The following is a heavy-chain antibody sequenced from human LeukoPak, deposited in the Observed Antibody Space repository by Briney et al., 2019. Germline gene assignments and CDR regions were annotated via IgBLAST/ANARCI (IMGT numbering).Heavy chain of an antibody. CDR1: GGTFSSYA. J-gene: IGHJ6*03. D-gene: IGHD2-2*01. Sequence: SVKVSCKASGGTFSSYAISWVRQAPGQGLEWMGGIIPIFGTANYAQKFQGRVTITTDESTSTAYMELSSLRSEDTAVYYCARGGRFHIVVVPAAKSPYYYYYMDVWGKGTTVTVSS. V-gene: IGHV1-69*05. CDR3: ARGGRFHIVVVPAAKSPYYYYYMDV. CDR2: IIPIFGTA.